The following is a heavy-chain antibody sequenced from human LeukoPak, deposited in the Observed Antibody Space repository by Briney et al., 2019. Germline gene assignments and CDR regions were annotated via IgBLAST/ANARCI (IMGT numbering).Heavy chain of an antibody. CDR3: AREGCSSTSCYYFDY. D-gene: IGHD2-2*01. Sequence: GGSLRLSCAASGFTFSSYAMSWVRQAPGKGLEWVANIKQDGSEKYYVDSVKGRFTISRDNAKNSLYLQMNSPRAEDTAVYYCAREGCSSTSCYYFDYWGQGTLVTVSS. CDR2: IKQDGSEK. CDR1: GFTFSSYA. V-gene: IGHV3-7*03. J-gene: IGHJ4*02.